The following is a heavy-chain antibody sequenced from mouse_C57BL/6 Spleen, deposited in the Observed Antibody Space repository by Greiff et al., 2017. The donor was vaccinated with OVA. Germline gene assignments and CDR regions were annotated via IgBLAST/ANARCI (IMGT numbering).Heavy chain of an antibody. Sequence: QVTLKVCGPGILQPSQTLSLTCSFSGFSLSTFGMGVGWIRQPSGKGLEWLAHIWWDDDKYDNPALKSRLTISKDTSKNRIFLKVANVDTADTATDYCARIPGYYFDYWGQGTTLTVSS. CDR1: GFSLSTFGMG. J-gene: IGHJ2*01. CDR2: IWWDDDK. CDR3: ARIPGYYFDY. V-gene: IGHV8-8*01. D-gene: IGHD2-2*01.